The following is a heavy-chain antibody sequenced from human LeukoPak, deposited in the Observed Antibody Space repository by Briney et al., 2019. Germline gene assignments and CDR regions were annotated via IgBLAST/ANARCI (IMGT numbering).Heavy chain of an antibody. J-gene: IGHJ5*02. Sequence: GGSLRLSCAASGFTFGSYWMHWVRQAPGKGLVWVSHIDRDGRSTNYAGSVKGRFTISRDNARNTLFLQMNSPRVEDTAVYYCARDRGSTNWFDPWGQGTLVTVSS. CDR2: IDRDGRST. D-gene: IGHD1-26*01. CDR1: GFTFGSYW. V-gene: IGHV3-74*01. CDR3: ARDRGSTNWFDP.